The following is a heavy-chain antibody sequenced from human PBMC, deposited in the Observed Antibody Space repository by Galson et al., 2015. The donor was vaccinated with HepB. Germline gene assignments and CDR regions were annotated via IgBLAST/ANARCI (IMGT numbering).Heavy chain of an antibody. D-gene: IGHD5-12*01. CDR1: GFTFSNYG. V-gene: IGHV3-30*02. Sequence: SLRLSCAASGFTFSNYGMHWVRQAPGKGLEWVAFIRYDGSNQYYAHSVRGRFTISRDNSKNMLYLQMNSLRTDDTSVYYCARDGTWRGIVATPRLDYWGQGTLLTVSS. CDR2: IRYDGSNQ. CDR3: ARDGTWRGIVATPRLDY. J-gene: IGHJ4*02.